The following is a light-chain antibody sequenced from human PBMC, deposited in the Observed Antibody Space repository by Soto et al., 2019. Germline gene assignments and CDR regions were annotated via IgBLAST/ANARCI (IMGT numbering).Light chain of an antibody. CDR2: LKSDGRH. V-gene: IGLV4-69*01. CDR1: SGHSSYA. Sequence: QSVLTQSPSASASLGASVKLTCTLSSGHSSYAIAWHQQQPEKGPRYLMKLKSDGRHSKGDGIPDRFSGSSSGAERYLTISSHQSEDEANYYCHTLGTGVIFGGGNTLTVL. J-gene: IGLJ2*01. CDR3: HTLGTGVI.